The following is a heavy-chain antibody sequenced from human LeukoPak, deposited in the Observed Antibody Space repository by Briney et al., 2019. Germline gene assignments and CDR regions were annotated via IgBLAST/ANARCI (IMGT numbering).Heavy chain of an antibody. V-gene: IGHV1-2*02. CDR1: GYTFTGYY. J-gene: IGHJ4*02. CDR2: INPNSGGT. CDR3: ATSNRYSSGWYQYYFDY. D-gene: IGHD6-19*01. Sequence: GASVKVSCKASGYTFTGYYMHWVRQAPGQGLEWMGWINPNSGGTNYAQKFQGRVTMTRDTSISTAYMELSRLRSDDAAVYYCATSNRYSSGWYQYYFDYWGQGTLVTVSS.